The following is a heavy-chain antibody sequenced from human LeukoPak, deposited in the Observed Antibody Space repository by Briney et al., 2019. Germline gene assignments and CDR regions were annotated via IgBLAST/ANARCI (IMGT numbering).Heavy chain of an antibody. J-gene: IGHJ6*02. CDR2: IYYSGST. CDR3: ARGRVAGPYYYYYGLVV. CDR1: GVSISSRGYY. D-gene: IGHD6-19*01. V-gene: IGHV4-31*03. Sequence: PSKTLSLTCTVSGVSISSRGYYWIWIRQHPGKGMEWIGYIYYSGSTYYNPSLKSRVTISVDTSKNQFSLKLSYVTAADTAVYYCARGRVAGPYYYYYGLVVWGQGTTVTVSS.